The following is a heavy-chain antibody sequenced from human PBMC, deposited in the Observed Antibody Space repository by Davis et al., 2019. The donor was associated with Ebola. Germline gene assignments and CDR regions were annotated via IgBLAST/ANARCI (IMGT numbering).Heavy chain of an antibody. V-gene: IGHV1-69*06. J-gene: IGHJ6*02. Sequence: SVKVSCKASGGTFSSYAISWVRQAPGQGLEWMGGIIPIFGTANYAQKFQGRVTITADKSTSTAYMELSSLRTEDTAVYYCARDKMATMYYYYGMDVWGQGTTVTVSS. CDR1: GGTFSSYA. CDR2: IIPIFGTA. D-gene: IGHD5-24*01. CDR3: ARDKMATMYYYYGMDV.